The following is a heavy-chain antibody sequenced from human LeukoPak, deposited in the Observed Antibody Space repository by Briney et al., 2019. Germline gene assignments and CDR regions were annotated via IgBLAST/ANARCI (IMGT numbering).Heavy chain of an antibody. CDR2: ISWNSGSI. V-gene: IGHV3-9*01. CDR1: GFTFDDYA. CDR3: AKDLRPTYYYYGMDV. J-gene: IGHJ6*02. Sequence: PGGPLRLSCAAPGFTFDDYAMHWVRQAPGKGLEWVSGISWNSGSIGYADSVKGRFTISRDNAKNSLYLQMNSLRAEDTALYYCAKDLRPTYYYYGMDVWGQGTTVTVSS.